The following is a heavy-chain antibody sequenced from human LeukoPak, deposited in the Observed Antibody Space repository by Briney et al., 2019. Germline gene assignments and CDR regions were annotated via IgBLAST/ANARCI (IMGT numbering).Heavy chain of an antibody. D-gene: IGHD3-22*01. CDR3: ARVTYYYDSYGFGY. J-gene: IGHJ4*02. CDR1: GGTFSIYA. V-gene: IGHV1-69*04. CDR2: IIPILGIA. Sequence: SVKVSCKASGGTFSIYAISWVRQAPGQGLEWMGRIIPILGIANYAQKFQGRVTITADKSTSTAYMELSSLRSEDTAVYYCARVTYYYDSYGFGYWGQGTLVTVSS.